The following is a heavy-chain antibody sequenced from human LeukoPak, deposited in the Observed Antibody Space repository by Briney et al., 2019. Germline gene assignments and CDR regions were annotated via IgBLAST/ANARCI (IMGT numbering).Heavy chain of an antibody. V-gene: IGHV3-23*01. J-gene: IGHJ5*02. CDR1: GFTFSSYA. D-gene: IGHD3-10*01. CDR3: AKSGSSGRLVNWFDP. Sequence: TGGSLRLSCAASGFTFSSYAMSWVRQAPGKGLEWVSAISGSGGSTYYADSVKGRFTISRDNSKNTLYLQMNSLRAEDTALYYCAKSGSSGRLVNWFDPWGQGTLVTVSS. CDR2: ISGSGGST.